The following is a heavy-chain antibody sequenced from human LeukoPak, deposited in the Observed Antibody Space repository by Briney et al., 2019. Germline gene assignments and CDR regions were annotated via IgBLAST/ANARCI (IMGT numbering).Heavy chain of an antibody. J-gene: IGHJ5*02. V-gene: IGHV1-18*01. Sequence: ASVKVSCKASGYTFTSYDINWVRQATGQGLEWMGWISAYNGNTNYAQKLQGRVTMTTDTSTSTAYMELRSLRSDDTAVYYCAREYSSGSNWFDPWGQGTLVTVSS. CDR1: GYTFTSYD. CDR3: AREYSSGSNWFDP. CDR2: ISAYNGNT. D-gene: IGHD6-19*01.